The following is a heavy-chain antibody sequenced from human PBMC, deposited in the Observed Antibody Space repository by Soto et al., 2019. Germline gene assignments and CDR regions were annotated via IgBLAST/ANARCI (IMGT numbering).Heavy chain of an antibody. V-gene: IGHV1-18*01. CDR2: ISVYNGNT. CDR1: GYTFTSYG. D-gene: IGHD2-2*02. J-gene: IGHJ6*02. Sequence: ASVKVSCKSSGYTFTSYGISWMRLAPGQGLECMGWISVYNGNTNYAQNFQGRVTMTTDTSTSTAYMELRSLRSDDTAVYYCARAHQIIVPAAVPYHYVLDVWG. CDR3: ARAHQIIVPAAVPYHYVLDV.